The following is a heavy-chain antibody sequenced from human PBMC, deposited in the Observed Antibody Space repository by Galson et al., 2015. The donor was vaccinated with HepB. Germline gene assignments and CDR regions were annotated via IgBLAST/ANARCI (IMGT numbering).Heavy chain of an antibody. CDR3: ARDVDSALDY. Sequence: SVKVSCKASGYTFNKYGISWVRQAPGQGLEWMGWISTKRGNTKHAQNFQGRVTMTTETSTNTAYMELRSLRSADTAVYYCARDVDSALDYWGQGTLVTVSS. CDR1: GYTFNKYG. J-gene: IGHJ4*02. V-gene: IGHV1-18*01. CDR2: ISTKRGNT.